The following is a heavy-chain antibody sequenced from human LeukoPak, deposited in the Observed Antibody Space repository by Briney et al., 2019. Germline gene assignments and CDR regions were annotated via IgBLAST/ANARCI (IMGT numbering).Heavy chain of an antibody. CDR2: IYTSGST. V-gene: IGHV4-4*07. CDR1: GGSISSYY. D-gene: IGHD3-22*01. J-gene: IGHJ4*02. Sequence: SETLSLTCTVSGGSISSYYWNWIRQPAGKGLEWIGRIYTSGSTNYNPSLKGRVTMSVDTSKNQFSLKLSSVTAADTAVYYCARDGYYYDSSGYGLDYWGQGTLVTVSS. CDR3: ARDGYYYDSSGYGLDY.